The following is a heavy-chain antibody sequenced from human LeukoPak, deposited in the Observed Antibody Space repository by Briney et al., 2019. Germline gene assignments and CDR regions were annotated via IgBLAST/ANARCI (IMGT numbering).Heavy chain of an antibody. CDR2: INSDGSST. Sequence: GGSLRLSCAASGFTFTDAWMHWVRQAPGKGLVWVSRINSDGSSTSYADSVKGRFTISRDNAKNTLYLQTNSLRAEDTAAYYCARVLAGEAYFDYWGQGTLVTVSS. D-gene: IGHD6-19*01. V-gene: IGHV3-74*01. CDR1: GFTFTDAW. CDR3: ARVLAGEAYFDY. J-gene: IGHJ4*02.